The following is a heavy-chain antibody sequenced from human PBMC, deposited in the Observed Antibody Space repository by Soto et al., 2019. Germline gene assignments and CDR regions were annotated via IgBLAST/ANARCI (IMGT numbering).Heavy chain of an antibody. CDR2: IIPIFGTA. CDR3: ARDLDCSGGSCYGAFDI. CDR1: GGTFSSYA. J-gene: IGHJ3*02. D-gene: IGHD2-15*01. V-gene: IGHV1-69*13. Sequence: ASVKVSCKASGGTFSSYAISWVRQAPGQGLEWMGGIIPIFGTANYAQKFQGRVTITADESTSTAYMELSSLRSEDTAVYYCARDLDCSGGSCYGAFDIWGQGTMGTVSS.